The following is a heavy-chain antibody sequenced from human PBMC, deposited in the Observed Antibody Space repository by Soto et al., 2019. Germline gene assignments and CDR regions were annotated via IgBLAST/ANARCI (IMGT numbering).Heavy chain of an antibody. Sequence: PGGSLRLSCAASEFSFSGYALNWVRQAPGKGLEWVSAISATGTTTYYADSVKGRFTISRDNSKRTLFLQMDSLSPEDMAVYYCATYSSPFNYWGQGTLVTVSS. CDR2: ISATGTTT. D-gene: IGHD6-13*01. J-gene: IGHJ4*02. CDR1: EFSFSGYA. CDR3: ATYSSPFNY. V-gene: IGHV3-23*01.